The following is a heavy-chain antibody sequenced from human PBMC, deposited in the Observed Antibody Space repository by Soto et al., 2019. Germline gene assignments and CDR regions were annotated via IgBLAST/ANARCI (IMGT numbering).Heavy chain of an antibody. CDR3: ASAVPGSAAGGGYYMDV. CDR2: IYYSGST. J-gene: IGHJ6*03. V-gene: IGHV4-59*01. CDR1: GGSISSYY. Sequence: SETLSLTCTVSGGSISSYYWSWIRQPPGKGLEWIGYIYYSGSTNYNPSLKSRVTISVDTSKNQFSLKLSSVTAADTAVYYCASAVPGSAAGGGYYMDVWGKGTTVTVSS. D-gene: IGHD6-13*01.